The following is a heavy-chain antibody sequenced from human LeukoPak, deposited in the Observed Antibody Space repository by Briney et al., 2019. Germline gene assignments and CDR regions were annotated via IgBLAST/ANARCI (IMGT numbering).Heavy chain of an antibody. J-gene: IGHJ6*03. D-gene: IGHD1-26*01. Sequence: GGSLRLSCAASGFTFNRYSMSWVRQPPGEGLEWVSAISGSGTTIYYADSVKGRFTISRDNSKNTLYLQINSLRAEDTAVYYCAKDSGGTYFYYYYYMDVWGKGTTVTVSS. V-gene: IGHV3-23*01. CDR2: ISGSGTTI. CDR1: GFTFNRYS. CDR3: AKDSGGTYFYYYYYMDV.